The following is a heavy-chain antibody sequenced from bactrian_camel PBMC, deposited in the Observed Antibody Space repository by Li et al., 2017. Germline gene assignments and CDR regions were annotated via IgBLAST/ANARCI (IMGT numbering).Heavy chain of an antibody. CDR1: GFSFSSYW. J-gene: IGHJ4*01. D-gene: IGHD6*01. V-gene: IGHV3S1*01. CDR3: ATVSNPVRGSWSDLAYNY. CDR2: LNRRGDAA. Sequence: HVQLVESGGGLVQPGGSLRLSCVASGFSFSSYWMYWVRQAPGKGLEWVALLNRRGDAALYPDSVKGRFTISADNAKNTVYLQMNSLKSEDTALYYCATVSNPVRGSWSDLAYNYWGQGTQVTVS.